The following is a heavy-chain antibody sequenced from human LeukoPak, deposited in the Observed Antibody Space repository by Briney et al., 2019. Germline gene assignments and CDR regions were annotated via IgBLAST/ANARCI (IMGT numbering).Heavy chain of an antibody. CDR1: GYTFTGYY. D-gene: IGHD1-26*01. CDR2: INPNSGGT. V-gene: IGHV1-2*02. J-gene: IGHJ4*02. Sequence: GASVTVSCKASGYTFTGYYMHWVGQAPGQGLEWMGWINPNSGGTNYAQKFQGRVTMTRDTSISTAYMELSRLRSDDTAVYYCARDPGGSYPDYWGQGTLVTVSS. CDR3: ARDPGGSYPDY.